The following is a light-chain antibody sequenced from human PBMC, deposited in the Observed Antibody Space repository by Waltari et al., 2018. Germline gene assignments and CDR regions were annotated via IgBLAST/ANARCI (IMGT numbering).Light chain of an antibody. V-gene: IGLV2-8*01. CDR2: EVD. CDR1: SSDVGIYDY. CDR3: SSFVGNDIYV. Sequence: QSALTQPPSASGFPGQSVTISCTGTSSDVGIYDYFSWYQPHPGKAPNLLIYEVDKGPLGVTERVAASKSGNKAALTVSGLQAEEEADYYCSSFVGNDIYVFGSGTTVTVL. J-gene: IGLJ1*01.